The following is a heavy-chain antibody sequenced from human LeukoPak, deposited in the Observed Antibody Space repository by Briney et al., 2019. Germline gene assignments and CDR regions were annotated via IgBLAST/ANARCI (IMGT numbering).Heavy chain of an antibody. Sequence: PGGSLRLSCAASGFTFSDHYMDWVRQAPGKGLEWVGRTRNKANSYTTEYAAYVKGRFTISRDDSKNSLYLQMNSLKTEDTAVYYCTREDGYNFYYFDYWGQGTLVTVSS. D-gene: IGHD5-24*01. J-gene: IGHJ4*02. CDR1: GFTFSDHY. V-gene: IGHV3-72*01. CDR2: TRNKANSYTT. CDR3: TREDGYNFYYFDY.